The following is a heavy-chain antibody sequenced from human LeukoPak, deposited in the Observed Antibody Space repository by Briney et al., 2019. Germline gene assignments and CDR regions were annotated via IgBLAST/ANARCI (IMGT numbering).Heavy chain of an antibody. CDR3: VRLFGGVTTFDY. J-gene: IGHJ4*02. CDR2: INPDGSGT. D-gene: IGHD4-17*01. V-gene: IGHV3-7*01. CDR1: GFTFSAYW. Sequence: GGSLRLSCAASGFTFSAYWMSWVRRGPGKGLDWVASINPDGSGTRYVDSVRGRFTISRDNAQNSLYLHMNSLSAEDTAVYYCVRLFGGVTTFDYWGQGTLITVSS.